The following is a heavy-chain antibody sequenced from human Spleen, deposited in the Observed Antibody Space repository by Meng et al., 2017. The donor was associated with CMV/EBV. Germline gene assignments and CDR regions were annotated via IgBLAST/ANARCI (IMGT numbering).Heavy chain of an antibody. J-gene: IGHJ4*02. Sequence: ETLSLTCAVYGVSFSGYYWSWIRQPPGKGLEWIGEINHSGSTNYNPSLKSRVTISVDTSKNQFSLKLSSVTAADTAVYYCARGALDYWGQGTLVTVSS. CDR1: GVSFSGYY. CDR2: INHSGST. V-gene: IGHV4-34*01. CDR3: ARGALDY.